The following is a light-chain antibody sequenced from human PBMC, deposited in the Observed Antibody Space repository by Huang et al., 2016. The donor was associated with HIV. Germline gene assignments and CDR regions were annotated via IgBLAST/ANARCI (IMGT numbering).Light chain of an antibody. Sequence: DIQLTQSPSTLSPSIGDRVIIAFRANQNISAWLAWYLQKPGKAPNLLIYQAVHLQTGVPARFSGSGSGTHFTLTIDSLQADDLGTYYCQQYNGFPWTFGQGTNVEV. CDR3: QQYNGFPWT. J-gene: IGKJ1*01. V-gene: IGKV1-5*03. CDR2: QAV. CDR1: QNISAW.